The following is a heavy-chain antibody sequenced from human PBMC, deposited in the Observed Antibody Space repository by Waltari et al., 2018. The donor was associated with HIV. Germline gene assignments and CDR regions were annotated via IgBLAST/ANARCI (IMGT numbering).Heavy chain of an antibody. CDR1: GYTFRDYY. Sequence: QVQLVQSGAEVKKPGASVKVSCKASGYTFRDYYVHWVRQAPGQGLEWMGWINPDSGVTDHAQKFQGRVTMTRDTSISTAYMELSSLTSDDTAIYYCARRVPHDYWGQGALVTVSS. CDR3: ARRVPHDY. V-gene: IGHV1-2*02. CDR2: INPDSGVT. J-gene: IGHJ4*02.